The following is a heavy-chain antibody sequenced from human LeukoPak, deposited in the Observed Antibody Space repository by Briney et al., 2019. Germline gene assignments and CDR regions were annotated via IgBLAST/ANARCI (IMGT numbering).Heavy chain of an antibody. J-gene: IGHJ4*02. Sequence: GGSLRLSGAASGFTFSGYGMHWVRQAPGKGLEWVAYIRYDESYQYYVDSVRGRFTISRDNSKNMLFLQMNSLGAEDTAVFYCAAIGAAALYWGQGTQVTVSS. CDR1: GFTFSGYG. D-gene: IGHD6-25*01. CDR2: IRYDESYQ. V-gene: IGHV3-30*02. CDR3: AAIGAAALY.